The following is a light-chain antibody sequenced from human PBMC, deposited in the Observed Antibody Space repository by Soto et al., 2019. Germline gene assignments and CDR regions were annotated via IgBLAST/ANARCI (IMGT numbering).Light chain of an antibody. Sequence: QSALTQPASVSGSPGQSITISCTGSSSDFGGYKYVSWYQHHPGKAPKLMIYDVSNRPSGVSNRFSGSKSGDTASLTISGLQAEDEADYYCSSYTSNTTPYVFGTGTKVTVL. CDR1: SSDFGGYKY. J-gene: IGLJ1*01. V-gene: IGLV2-14*03. CDR2: DVS. CDR3: SSYTSNTTPYV.